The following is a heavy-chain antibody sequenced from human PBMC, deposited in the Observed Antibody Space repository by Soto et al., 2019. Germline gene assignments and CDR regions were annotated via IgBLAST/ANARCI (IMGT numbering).Heavy chain of an antibody. D-gene: IGHD2-15*01. J-gene: IGHJ4*02. CDR1: GGTFSSYA. CDR2: IIPIFGTA. V-gene: IGHV1-69*01. CDR3: ARNGICCSGGSCYSYYFDY. Sequence: QVQLVQSGAEVKKPGSSVKVSCKASGGTFSSYAISWVRQAPGQGLEWMGGIIPIFGTANYAQKFQGRVTVNADESTSTAYMELSRLRSEDTAVYYCARNGICCSGGSCYSYYFDYWGQGTLVTVSS.